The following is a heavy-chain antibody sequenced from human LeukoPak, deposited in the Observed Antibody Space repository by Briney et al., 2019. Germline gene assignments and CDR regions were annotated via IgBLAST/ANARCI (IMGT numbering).Heavy chain of an antibody. Sequence: SETLSLTCTVSGGSISTYDWSWIRQPPGKGLEWIGEINHSGSTNYNPSLKSRVTISVDKSKNQFSLKLSSVTAADTAVYYCAPYGSGFSIDDYWGQGTLVTVSS. V-gene: IGHV4-34*01. CDR3: APYGSGFSIDDY. J-gene: IGHJ4*02. D-gene: IGHD3-10*01. CDR1: GGSISTYD. CDR2: INHSGST.